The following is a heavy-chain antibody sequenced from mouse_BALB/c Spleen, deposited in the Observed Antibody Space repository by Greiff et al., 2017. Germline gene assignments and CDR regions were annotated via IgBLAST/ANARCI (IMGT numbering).Heavy chain of an antibody. V-gene: IGHV14-1*02. J-gene: IGHJ3*01. D-gene: IGHD1-1*01. CDR3: ARSTYCFAY. Sequence: VQLQQSGAELVRPGALVKLSCKASGFNIKDYYMHWVKQRPEQGLEWIGWIDPENGNTIYDPKFQGKASITADTSSNTAYLQLSSLTSEDTAVYYCARSTYCFAYWGQGTLVTVSA. CDR1: GFNIKDYY. CDR2: IDPENGNT.